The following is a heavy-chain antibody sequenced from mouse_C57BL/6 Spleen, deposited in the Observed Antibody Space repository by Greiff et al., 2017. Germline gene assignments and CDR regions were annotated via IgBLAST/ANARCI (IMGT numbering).Heavy chain of an antibody. V-gene: IGHV1-69*01. J-gene: IGHJ2*01. CDR2: IDPSDSYT. CDR3: ARGSSYYSFAY. D-gene: IGHD2-12*01. CDR1: GYTFTSYW. Sequence: QVQLQQPGAELVMPGASVKLSCKASGYTFTSYWMHWVKQRPGQGLEWIGEIDPSDSYTNYNQKFKGKSTLTVDKSSSTAYMQLSSLTSEDSAVYYCARGSSYYSFAYWGQGTTLTVSS.